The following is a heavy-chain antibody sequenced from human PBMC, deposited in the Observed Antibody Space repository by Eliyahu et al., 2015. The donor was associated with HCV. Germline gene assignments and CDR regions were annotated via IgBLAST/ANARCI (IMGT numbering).Heavy chain of an antibody. V-gene: IGHV4-34*01. CDR3: ARGPGDYGDY. CDR2: INHSGST. J-gene: IGHJ4*02. CDR1: GGSFXGYY. Sequence: QVQLQQWGAGLLXPSETLSLTCAVYGGSFXGYYWSWIRQPPGKGLEWIGEINHSGSTNYNPSLKRRVTISVDTSKNQFSLKLSSVTAADTAVYYCARGPGDYGDYWGQGTLVTVSS. D-gene: IGHD4-17*01.